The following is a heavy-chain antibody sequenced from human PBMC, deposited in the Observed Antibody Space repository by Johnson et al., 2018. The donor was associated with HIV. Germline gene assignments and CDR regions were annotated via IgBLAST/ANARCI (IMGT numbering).Heavy chain of an antibody. J-gene: IGHJ3*01. CDR3: ARDAVIRSGWYNVDAFDV. CDR1: GFTVSSNY. Sequence: VQLVESGGGLIQPGGSLRLSCAASGFTVSSNYMSWVRQAPGKGLEWVANIKQDGSEKYYVDSVKGRFTISRDNAKNSLYLQMNSLRAEDTAVYYCARDAVIRSGWYNVDAFDVWGQGTMVTVAS. CDR2: IKQDGSEK. D-gene: IGHD6-19*01. V-gene: IGHV3-7*03.